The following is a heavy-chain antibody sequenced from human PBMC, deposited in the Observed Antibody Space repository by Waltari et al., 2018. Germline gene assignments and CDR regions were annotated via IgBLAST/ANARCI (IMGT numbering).Heavy chain of an antibody. CDR3: ARDGTDIVVVVAARGDYYFDY. CDR1: GGSISSSSYY. D-gene: IGHD2-15*01. CDR2: IYYSGST. Sequence: QLQLQESGPGLVKPSETLSLTCTVSGGSISSSSYYWGWIRQPPGKGLEWIGSIYYSGSTYYNPSLKSRVTISVDTSKNQFSLKLSSVTAADTAVYYCARDGTDIVVVVAARGDYYFDYWGQGTLVTVSS. J-gene: IGHJ4*02. V-gene: IGHV4-39*07.